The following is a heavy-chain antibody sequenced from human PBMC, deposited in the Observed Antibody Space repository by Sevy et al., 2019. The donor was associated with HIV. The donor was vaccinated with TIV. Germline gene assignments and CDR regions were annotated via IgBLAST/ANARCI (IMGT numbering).Heavy chain of an antibody. CDR1: GYTRTELS. V-gene: IGHV1-24*01. Sequence: ASVKVSCKVSGYTRTELSMHWVRQAPGKGLEWMGGFDPEDGETIYAQKFQGRVTMTEDTSTDTAYMELSSLRSEDTXXXXXXXXXXXXXXYESLDIWGQGTMVTVSS. J-gene: IGHJ3*02. CDR3: XXXXXXXXXYESLDI. D-gene: IGHD3-3*01. CDR2: FDPEDGET.